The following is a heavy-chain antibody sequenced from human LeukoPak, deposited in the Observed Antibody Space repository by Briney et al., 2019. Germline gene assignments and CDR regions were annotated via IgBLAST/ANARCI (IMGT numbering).Heavy chain of an antibody. CDR2: INSDGSST. CDR1: GFAFSSYW. V-gene: IGHV3-74*01. J-gene: IGHJ5*02. Sequence: PGGSLRLSCAASGFAFSSYWMHWVRQAPGKGLVWVSRINSDGSSTTYAESVQGRFTISRDNAKNTLYLQMNSLRADDTAVYYCARSVYSYYANWFDPWGQGTLVTVPS. CDR3: ARSVYSYYANWFDP. D-gene: IGHD4-11*01.